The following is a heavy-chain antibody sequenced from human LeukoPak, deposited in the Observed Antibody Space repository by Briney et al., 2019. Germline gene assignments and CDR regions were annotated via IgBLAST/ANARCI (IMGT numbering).Heavy chain of an antibody. D-gene: IGHD1-26*01. CDR2: IYHSGST. J-gene: IGHJ4*02. V-gene: IGHV4-38-2*01. CDR1: GSSISSGYY. Sequence: SETLSLTCAVSGSSISSGYYWGWIRQPPGKGLEWIGSIYHSGSTYYNPSLKSRVTISVDTSKNQFSLKLSSVTAADTAVYYCARAGRHFDYWGQGTLVTVSS. CDR3: ARAGRHFDY.